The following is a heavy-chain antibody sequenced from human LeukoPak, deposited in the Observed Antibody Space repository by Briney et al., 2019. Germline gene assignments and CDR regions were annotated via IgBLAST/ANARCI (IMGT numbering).Heavy chain of an antibody. CDR2: INHSGST. CDR1: GGSFSGYY. D-gene: IGHD6-19*01. Sequence: SETLSLTCAVYGGSFSGYYWSWIRQPPGKGLEWIGEINHSGSTNYNPSLKSRVTISVDTSKNQFSLKLSSVTAADTAVYYCARAIAVAGYVRAFDIWGQGTMVTVSS. V-gene: IGHV4-34*01. J-gene: IGHJ3*02. CDR3: ARAIAVAGYVRAFDI.